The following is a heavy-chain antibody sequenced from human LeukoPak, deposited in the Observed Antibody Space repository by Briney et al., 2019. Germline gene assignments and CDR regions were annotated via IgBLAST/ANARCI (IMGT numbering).Heavy chain of an antibody. J-gene: IGHJ6*02. D-gene: IGHD5-12*01. CDR2: INPSSGST. CDR1: GYTFTSYY. V-gene: IGHV1-46*01. Sequence: ASVKVSCKASGYTFTSYYMHWVRQAPGQGLEWMGIINPSSGSTSYAQKFQGRVTMTRDTSTSTVYMELSSLRSEGTAVYYCARDAGGYSGKYGMDVWGQGTTVTVSS. CDR3: ARDAGGYSGKYGMDV.